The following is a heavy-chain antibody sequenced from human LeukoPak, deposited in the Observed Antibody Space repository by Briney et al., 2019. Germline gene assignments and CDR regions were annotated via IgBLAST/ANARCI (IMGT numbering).Heavy chain of an antibody. J-gene: IGHJ4*02. CDR1: GFAVSGDF. V-gene: IGHV3-53*01. CDR2: LYSGGIT. CDR3: ARGLSTSGWLDY. D-gene: IGHD6-19*01. Sequence: PGGSLRLSCAASGFAVSGDFMSWVRQAPGKGLEWVSVLYSGGITYYIDSVKGRFIISRDSSKNTLYLQINSLRAEDTALYYCARGLSTSGWLDYWGLGTLVTVSP.